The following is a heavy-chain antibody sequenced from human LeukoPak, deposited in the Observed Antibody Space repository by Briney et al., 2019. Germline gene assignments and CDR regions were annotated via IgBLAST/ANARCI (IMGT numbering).Heavy chain of an antibody. CDR2: FDPEDGET. Sequence: ASVKVSCKVSGYTLTELSMHWVRQAPGKGLEWMGGFDPEDGETIYAQKFQGRVTMAEDTSTDTAYMELSSLRSEDTAVYYCATDRGYYGSGSWFDPWGRGTLVTVSS. CDR3: ATDRGYYGSGSWFDP. J-gene: IGHJ5*02. CDR1: GYTLTELS. D-gene: IGHD3-10*01. V-gene: IGHV1-24*01.